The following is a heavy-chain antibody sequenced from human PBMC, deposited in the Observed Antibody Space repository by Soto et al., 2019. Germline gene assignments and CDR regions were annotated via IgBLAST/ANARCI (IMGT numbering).Heavy chain of an antibody. J-gene: IGHJ3*02. CDR3: ARATAMVTRAFDI. Sequence: ASVKVSCKASGYTFTGYYMHWVRQAPGQGLGWMGWINPNSGGTNYAQKFQGWVTMTRDTSISTAYMELSRLRSDDTSVYYCARATAMVTRAFDIWGQGTMVTVSS. V-gene: IGHV1-2*04. CDR2: INPNSGGT. CDR1: GYTFTGYY. D-gene: IGHD5-18*01.